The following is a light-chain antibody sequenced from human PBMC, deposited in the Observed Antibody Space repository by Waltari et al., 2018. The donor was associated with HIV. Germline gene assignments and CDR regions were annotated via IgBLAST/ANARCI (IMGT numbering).Light chain of an antibody. V-gene: IGLV3-25*03. CDR3: QSADSSGTYVV. Sequence: SYELTQPPSVSVSPGQTARITCSGDALPKQYAYWYQQKPGQAPVLVIYKDSDVPSGVPERFSGSSSGTTVTLTISGFQAEDEADYYCQSADSSGTYVVFGGGTKLTVL. CDR1: ALPKQY. J-gene: IGLJ2*01. CDR2: KDS.